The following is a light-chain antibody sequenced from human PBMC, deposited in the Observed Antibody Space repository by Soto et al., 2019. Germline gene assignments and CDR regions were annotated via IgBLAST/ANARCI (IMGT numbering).Light chain of an antibody. Sequence: EIVMTQSPATLSVSPGERATLPCRASQSVSSALAWYQQKPGQAPKLLIYGTSTRATGIPARFSGSGSGTEFTLTISSLQSEDFAVYYCQQYNGWPRTFGQGTKVDIK. CDR3: QQYNGWPRT. J-gene: IGKJ1*01. CDR1: QSVSSA. CDR2: GTS. V-gene: IGKV3-15*01.